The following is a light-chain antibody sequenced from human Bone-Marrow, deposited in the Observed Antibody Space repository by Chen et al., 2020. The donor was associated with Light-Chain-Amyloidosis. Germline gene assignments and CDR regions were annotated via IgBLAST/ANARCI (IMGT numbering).Light chain of an antibody. CDR2: GAS. J-gene: IGKJ5*01. CDR3: HQYGTSPDT. Sequence: EVLMTQSPATLSVSPGERATLSCRASQSFSSSFLGWYQQKPGQAPRLLIYGASRRASGIPDRFSGSGSGTDFTLTITRLEPEDFALYYCHQYGTSPDTFGQGTRLEIK. V-gene: IGKV3-20*01. CDR1: QSFSSSF.